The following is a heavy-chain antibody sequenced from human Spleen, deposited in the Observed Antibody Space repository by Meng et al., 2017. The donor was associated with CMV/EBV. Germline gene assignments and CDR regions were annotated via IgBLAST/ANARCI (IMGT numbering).Heavy chain of an antibody. D-gene: IGHD3-10*01. CDR3: ARGGGEY. CDR1: GFTFSSYS. CDR2: ISSSSSTI. V-gene: IGHV3-48*04. Sequence: GGSLRLSCAASGFTFSSYSMNWVRQAPGKGLEWVSYISSSSSTIYYVDSVKGRFTISRDNAKNSLYLQMNSLRVEDTAVYYCARGGGEYWGQGILVTVSS. J-gene: IGHJ4*02.